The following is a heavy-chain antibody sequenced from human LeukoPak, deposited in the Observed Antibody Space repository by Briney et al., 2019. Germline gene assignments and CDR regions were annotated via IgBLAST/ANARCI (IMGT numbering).Heavy chain of an antibody. Sequence: RGSLRLSCAASGFTFSSYWMHWVRQAPGKGLVWASRIKTDGSSTSYADSVKGRFTISRDNAKNTLYLQMNSLRAEDTAVYYCARYVWYYDLWGRGTLVTVSS. CDR2: IKTDGSST. CDR1: GFTFSSYW. D-gene: IGHD1-1*01. J-gene: IGHJ2*01. V-gene: IGHV3-74*01. CDR3: ARYVWYYDL.